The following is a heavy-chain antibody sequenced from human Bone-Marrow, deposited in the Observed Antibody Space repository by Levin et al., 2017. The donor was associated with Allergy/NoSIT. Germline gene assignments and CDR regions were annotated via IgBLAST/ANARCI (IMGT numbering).Heavy chain of an antibody. Sequence: ASVKVSCKASGYTFTGYYMHWVRQAPGQGLEWMGWINPNSGGTNYAQKFQGRVTMTRDTSISTAYMELSRLRSDDTAVYYCARVRVVRAVAGTGWFDPWGQGTLVTVSS. CDR3: ARVRVVRAVAGTGWFDP. D-gene: IGHD6-19*01. J-gene: IGHJ5*02. V-gene: IGHV1-2*02. CDR2: INPNSGGT. CDR1: GYTFTGYY.